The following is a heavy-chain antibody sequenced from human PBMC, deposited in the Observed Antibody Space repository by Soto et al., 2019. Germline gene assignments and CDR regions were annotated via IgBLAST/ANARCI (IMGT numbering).Heavy chain of an antibody. CDR2: IAYDGSNS. V-gene: IGHV3-30*04. Sequence: QVQLVESGGGVVQPGRSLRLSCAASGFSISRSAMHWVRQAPGKGLERVAVIAYDGSNSWYADSAKGRFTVSRDNSKNTVYLEMSSLRGEDTAVYYCARDLQAGTDNVNWFAPWGQGTLVTVSS. D-gene: IGHD1-1*01. CDR1: GFSISRSA. J-gene: IGHJ5*02. CDR3: ARDLQAGTDNVNWFAP.